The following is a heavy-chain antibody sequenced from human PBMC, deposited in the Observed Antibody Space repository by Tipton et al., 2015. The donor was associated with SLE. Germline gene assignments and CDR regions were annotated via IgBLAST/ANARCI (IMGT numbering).Heavy chain of an antibody. CDR1: GFTFSSYW. J-gene: IGHJ4*02. V-gene: IGHV3-74*03. CDR2: ISSDGFNI. Sequence: SLRLSCAASGFTFSSYWMHWVRQAPGKGLVWVSRISSDGFNIAYADSVKGRFTTSRDNAKNTLYLQINSLRGEDTAVYYCAKGTTSGTVAYWGQGTLVTVSS. D-gene: IGHD5-12*01. CDR3: AKGTTSGTVAY.